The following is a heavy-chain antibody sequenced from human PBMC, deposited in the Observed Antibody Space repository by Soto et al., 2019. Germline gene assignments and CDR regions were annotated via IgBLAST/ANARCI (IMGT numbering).Heavy chain of an antibody. CDR3: ARTLVGATPADY. D-gene: IGHD1-26*01. CDR2: INAGNGNT. V-gene: IGHV1-3*01. CDR1: GYTFTSYA. J-gene: IGHJ4*02. Sequence: ASVKVSCKASGYTFTSYAMHSLRQAPGQRLEWMGWINAGNGNTKYSQKFQGRVTITRDTSASTAYMELSSLRSEDTAVYYCARTLVGATPADYWGQGTLVTVSS.